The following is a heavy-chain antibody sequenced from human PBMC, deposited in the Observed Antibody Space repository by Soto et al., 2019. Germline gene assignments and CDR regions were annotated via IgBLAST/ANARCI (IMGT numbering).Heavy chain of an antibody. CDR3: ARENNGYYYDSSGYSDYFDY. V-gene: IGHV4-61*01. Sequence: SDTLSLTCPFSGFSVSSGSYYWSWIRQPPGKGLEWIGYIYYSGSTSYNPSLKSRVTISVDTSKNQFSLKLSSVTAADTAVYYCARENNGYYYDSSGYSDYFDYWGQGTLVTVSS. J-gene: IGHJ4*02. CDR1: GFSVSSGSYY. CDR2: IYYSGST. D-gene: IGHD3-22*01.